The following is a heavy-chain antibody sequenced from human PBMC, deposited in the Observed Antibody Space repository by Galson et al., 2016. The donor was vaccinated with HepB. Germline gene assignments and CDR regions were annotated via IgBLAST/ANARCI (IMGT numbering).Heavy chain of an antibody. J-gene: IGHJ5*02. CDR1: GFTFGDYA. D-gene: IGHD1-26*01. V-gene: IGHV3-49*03. Sequence: SLRLSCATSGFTFGDYAMSWFRQAPGKGLEWVGLIRSKAYGGTTEYAASVKGRFSISRDDSQSIAYLQMNSLKTEDTAVYYCTRDTLASGGNYGSWGQGPLATVSS. CDR2: IRSKAYGGTT. CDR3: TRDTLASGGNYGS.